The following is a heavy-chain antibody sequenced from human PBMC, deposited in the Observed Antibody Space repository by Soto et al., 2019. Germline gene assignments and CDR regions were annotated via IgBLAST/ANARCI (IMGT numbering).Heavy chain of an antibody. CDR1: GFTFTNYG. CDR3: TKMSYGRYFEN. Sequence: AGGSLRLSCAPSGFTFTNYGMSWVRQAPGKGLEWVSSISGSGGATYYADSVRGRFTISRDNSKNTLFLQMSSLRAEDTALYFCTKMSYGRYFENWGQGTLVTVSS. D-gene: IGHD3-10*01. J-gene: IGHJ4*02. CDR2: ISGSGGAT. V-gene: IGHV3-23*01.